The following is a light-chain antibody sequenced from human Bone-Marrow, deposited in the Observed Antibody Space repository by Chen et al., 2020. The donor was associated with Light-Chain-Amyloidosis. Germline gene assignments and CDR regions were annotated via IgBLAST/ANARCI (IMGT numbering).Light chain of an antibody. CDR1: SSDVGGDNH. J-gene: IGLJ1*01. CDR2: EVT. Sequence: QSALTQPASVSGSPGQSITISCTGTSSDVGGDNHVSWYQQHPDKAPKLMIYEVTNRPSWVPARFSGPESDNTASLTISGLQTEDEADYVCSSYAITNTLVFGSGARVTVL. CDR3: SSYAITNTLV. V-gene: IGLV2-14*01.